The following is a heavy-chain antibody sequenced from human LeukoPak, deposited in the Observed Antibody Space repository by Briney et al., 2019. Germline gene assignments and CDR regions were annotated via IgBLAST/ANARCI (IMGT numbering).Heavy chain of an antibody. CDR1: GFTFSSYS. V-gene: IGHV3-21*01. J-gene: IGHJ4*02. CDR2: ISSSSSYI. D-gene: IGHD4-11*01. CDR3: ARGGPYSNYYFDY. Sequence: GGSLRLSCAASGFTFSSYSMNWVRQAPGKGLEWVSSISSSSSYIYYADSVKGRFTISRDNAKNSLYLQVNSLRAEDKAVYYCARGGPYSNYYFDYWGEGTLVTASS.